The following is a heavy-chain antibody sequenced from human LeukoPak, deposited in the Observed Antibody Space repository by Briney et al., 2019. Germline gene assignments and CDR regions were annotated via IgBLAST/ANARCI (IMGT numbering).Heavy chain of an antibody. D-gene: IGHD3-22*01. J-gene: IGHJ4*02. Sequence: GRSLRLSCAASGFTFSSYGMHWVRRAPGKGLEWVAVISYDGSNKYYADSVKGRFTISRDNAKNSLYLQMNSLRAEDTAVYYCARNGIYYYDSSGYYWFDYWGQGTLVTVSS. V-gene: IGHV3-30*03. CDR1: GFTFSSYG. CDR3: ARNGIYYYDSSGYYWFDY. CDR2: ISYDGSNK.